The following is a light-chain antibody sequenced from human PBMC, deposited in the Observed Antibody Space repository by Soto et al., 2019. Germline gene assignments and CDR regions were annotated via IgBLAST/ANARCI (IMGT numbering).Light chain of an antibody. Sequence: DVQMTQFPSSLSASVGDRVTITCRASQSISSHLNWYQLKPGKAPRLLLYAASSLQSGVPSRFSGSGSGTDFTLTITSLEIEDFATFSCQQTYRGVTFGPGTKVDIK. J-gene: IGKJ3*01. CDR2: AAS. CDR1: QSISSH. CDR3: QQTYRGVT. V-gene: IGKV1-39*01.